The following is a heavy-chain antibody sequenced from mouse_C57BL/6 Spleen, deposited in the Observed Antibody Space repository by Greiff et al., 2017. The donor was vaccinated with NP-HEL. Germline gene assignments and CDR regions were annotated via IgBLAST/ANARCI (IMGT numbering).Heavy chain of an antibody. CDR1: GYTFTSYW. V-gene: IGHV1-69*01. CDR2: IDPSDSYT. Sequence: QVQLQQPGAELVMPGASVKLSCKASGYTFTSYWMHWVKQRPGQGLEWIGEIDPSDSYTNYNQKFKGKSTLTVDKSSSTAYMQLSSLTSEDAAVYYGGRWGYYGSSHYDMDDWGQGTSVTVSS. CDR3: GRWGYYGSSHYDMDD. D-gene: IGHD1-1*01. J-gene: IGHJ4*01.